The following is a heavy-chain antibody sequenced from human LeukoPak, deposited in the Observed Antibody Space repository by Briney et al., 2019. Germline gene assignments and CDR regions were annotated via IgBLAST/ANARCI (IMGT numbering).Heavy chain of an antibody. D-gene: IGHD2-2*01. V-gene: IGHV4-30-4*01. CDR2: IYYSGST. Sequence: SQTLSLTCTVSGGSISSGDYYWSWIRQPPGKGLEWIGYIYYSGSTYYNPSLKSRVTISADTSKNQFSLKLSSVTAADTAVYYCARALPEDGYCSSTSCQKYFDYWGQGTLVTVSS. CDR3: ARALPEDGYCSSTSCQKYFDY. J-gene: IGHJ4*02. CDR1: GGSISSGDYY.